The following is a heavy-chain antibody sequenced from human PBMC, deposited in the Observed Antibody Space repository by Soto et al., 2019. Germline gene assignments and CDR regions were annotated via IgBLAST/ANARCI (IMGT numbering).Heavy chain of an antibody. D-gene: IGHD2-15*01. CDR2: INQDGSEK. CDR3: SGGLRDAF. CDR1: ESTVSRDW. J-gene: IGHJ4*02. V-gene: IGHV3-7*04. Sequence: EVHLVESGGGLVQTGGSLRLSCAIFESTVSRDWMNWVRQAPGKGLEWVAHINQDGSEKYYVDSVKGRFTISRDNAKKSLYLQMNRLRPADTAMYYCSGGLRDAFWGQGTLVTVSS.